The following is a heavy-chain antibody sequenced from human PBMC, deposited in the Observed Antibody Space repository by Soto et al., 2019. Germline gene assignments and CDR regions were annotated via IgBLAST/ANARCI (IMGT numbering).Heavy chain of an antibody. J-gene: IGHJ4*02. CDR2: IYYSGST. CDR1: GGSISSGGYY. CDR3: VGFVEWLLGY. V-gene: IGHV4-31*01. Sequence: QVQLQESGPGLVKPSQTLSLTCTVSGGSISSGGYYWSWIRQHPGKGLEWIGYIYYSGSTYYNPSLTXXVXLXAAPSKTQHSLKLSSVTAVDTAVYYCVGFVEWLLGYWGQGTLVPVSS. D-gene: IGHD3-3*01.